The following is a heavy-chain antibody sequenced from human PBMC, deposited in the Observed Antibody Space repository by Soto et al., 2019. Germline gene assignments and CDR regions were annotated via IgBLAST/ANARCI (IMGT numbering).Heavy chain of an antibody. CDR2: ISYDGSNK. D-gene: IGHD1-26*01. J-gene: IGHJ4*02. CDR1: GFTFSNYA. CDR3: ARDRGSYTYSFDY. Sequence: GGSLRLSCAASGFTFSNYAMHWVRQAPGKGLEWVAVISYDGSNKYYADSVKGRFTISRDNSKNTLYLQMNSLRAEDTAVYYCARDRGSYTYSFDYWGQGTLVTVSS. V-gene: IGHV3-30-3*01.